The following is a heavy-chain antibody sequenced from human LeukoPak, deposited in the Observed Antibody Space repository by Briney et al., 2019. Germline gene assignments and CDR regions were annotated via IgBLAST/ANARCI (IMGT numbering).Heavy chain of an antibody. CDR1: GYSFISYG. CDR3: ARAINYGSGSYYLFDY. J-gene: IGHJ4*02. V-gene: IGHV1-18*01. D-gene: IGHD3-10*01. CDR2: ISVYNGNI. Sequence: GASVKVSCKASGYSFISYGISWVRQAPGQGLDWMGWISVYNGNIHYAQKFQGRVTVTTDTSTNTAHMELRSLRSDDTAVYYCARAINYGSGSYYLFDYWGQGTLVTVSS.